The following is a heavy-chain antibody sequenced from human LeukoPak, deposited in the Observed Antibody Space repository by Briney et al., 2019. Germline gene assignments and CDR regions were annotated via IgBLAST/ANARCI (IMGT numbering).Heavy chain of an antibody. J-gene: IGHJ4*02. Sequence: GESLKISCKASGYTFTDNYMHWVRQAPGQGLEWMGIINPSGGSTSYAQKFQGRVTMTRDTSTSTVYMELSSLRSEDTAVYYCASTYYYDSSGYYYLDYWGQGTLVTVSS. CDR1: GYTFTDNY. CDR3: ASTYYYDSSGYYYLDY. D-gene: IGHD3-22*01. CDR2: INPSGGST. V-gene: IGHV1-46*01.